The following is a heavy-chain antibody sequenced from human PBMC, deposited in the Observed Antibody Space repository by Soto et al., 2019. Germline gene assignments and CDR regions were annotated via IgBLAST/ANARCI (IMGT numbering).Heavy chain of an antibody. D-gene: IGHD5-12*01. CDR2: IIPIFGTA. J-gene: IGHJ4*02. CDR1: GGTFSSYA. Sequence: SVKVSCKASGGTFSSYAISWVRQAPGQGLEWMGGIIPIFGTANYAQKFQGRVTITADESTSTGYMELSSLRSEDTAVYYCATNRLGYSGYYHPLEYYFDYWGQGTLVTVSS. V-gene: IGHV1-69*13. CDR3: ATNRLGYSGYYHPLEYYFDY.